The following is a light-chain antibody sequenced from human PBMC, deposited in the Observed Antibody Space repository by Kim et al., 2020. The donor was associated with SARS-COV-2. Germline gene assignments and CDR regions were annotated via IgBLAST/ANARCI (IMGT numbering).Light chain of an antibody. V-gene: IGLV4-69*01. J-gene: IGLJ2*01. Sequence: QPVLTQSPSASASLGASVKLTCTLSSGHSSYAIAWHQQQPEKGPRYLMKLNSDGSHNKGDGIPDRFSGSSSGAERYLTISSLQSEDEADYYCQTWDTGILVFGGGTQLTVL. CDR3: QTWDTGILV. CDR2: LNSDGSH. CDR1: SGHSSYA.